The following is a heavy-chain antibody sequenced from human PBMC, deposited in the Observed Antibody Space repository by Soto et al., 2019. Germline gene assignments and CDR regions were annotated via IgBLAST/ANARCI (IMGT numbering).Heavy chain of an antibody. CDR3: ARALGIAVADDAFDI. V-gene: IGHV1-69*02. CDR1: GGTFSSYT. D-gene: IGHD6-19*01. Sequence: ASVKVSCKASGGTFSSYTISWVRQAPGQGLEWMGRIIPILGIANYAQKFQGRVTITADKSTSTAYMELSSLRSEDTAVYYCARALGIAVADDAFDIWAQGTMVTVSS. CDR2: IIPILGIA. J-gene: IGHJ3*02.